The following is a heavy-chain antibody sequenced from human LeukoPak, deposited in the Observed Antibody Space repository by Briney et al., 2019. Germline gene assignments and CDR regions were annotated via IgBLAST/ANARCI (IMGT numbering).Heavy chain of an antibody. J-gene: IGHJ6*03. Sequence: ASVKVSCKASGYTFTSYYMRWVRQAPGQGLEWMGIINPSGGSTSYAQKFQGRVTMTRDMSTSTVYMELSSLRSEDTAVYYCARGGNWNSGYYYYYMDVWGKGTTVTVSS. CDR3: ARGGNWNSGYYYYYMDV. CDR2: INPSGGST. D-gene: IGHD1-7*01. V-gene: IGHV1-46*01. CDR1: GYTFTSYY.